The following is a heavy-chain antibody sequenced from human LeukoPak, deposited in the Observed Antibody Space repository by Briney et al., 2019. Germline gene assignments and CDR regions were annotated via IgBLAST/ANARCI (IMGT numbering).Heavy chain of an antibody. CDR1: GFTFSSYA. V-gene: IGHV3-33*01. Sequence: GGSLRLSCAASGFTFSSYAMHWVRQAPGKGLEWVAVVWYDGSKTYSAVSVKGRITISRDDSKHTLYLQMNSLRAEDTAVYYCARGVDYYDSSGTIDYWGQGTLVTVSS. CDR2: VWYDGSKT. CDR3: ARGVDYYDSSGTIDY. D-gene: IGHD3-22*01. J-gene: IGHJ4*02.